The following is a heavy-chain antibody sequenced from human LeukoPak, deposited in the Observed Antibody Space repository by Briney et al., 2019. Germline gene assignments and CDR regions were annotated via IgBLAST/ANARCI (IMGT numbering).Heavy chain of an antibody. V-gene: IGHV4-34*01. CDR3: ARVAGDPIYYYYYMDV. Sequence: SETRSLTCAVYGGSFSGYYWRWIRQSPGKGLEWIGEINDSGSTNYDPSLKSRVTISVDTSKNQISLKLTSVTAADTAVYYCARVAGDPIYYYYYMDVWGKGTTVTVSS. D-gene: IGHD7-27*01. CDR2: INDSGST. CDR1: GGSFSGYY. J-gene: IGHJ6*03.